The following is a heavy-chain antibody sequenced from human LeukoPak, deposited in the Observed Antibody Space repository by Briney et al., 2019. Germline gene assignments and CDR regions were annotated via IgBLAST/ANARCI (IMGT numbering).Heavy chain of an antibody. CDR1: GDSVSSNSAA. D-gene: IGHD1-7*01. J-gene: IGHJ4*02. CDR2: TYYRSKWFN. Sequence: SQTLSLTCAISGDSVSSNSAAWRWIRQSPSRGLEWLGRTYYRSKWFNDYALSVKRRMTINPDTSKNQFSLQLNSVTPEDTAVYYCARNYRPDFDYWGQGTLVTVSS. V-gene: IGHV6-1*01. CDR3: ARNYRPDFDY.